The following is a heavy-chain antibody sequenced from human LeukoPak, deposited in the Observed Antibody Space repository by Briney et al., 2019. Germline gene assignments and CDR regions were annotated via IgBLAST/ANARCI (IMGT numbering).Heavy chain of an antibody. J-gene: IGHJ2*01. V-gene: IGHV3-53*01. Sequence: PGGSLRLSCTASGFTFSSYRMNWVRQAPGKGLEWVSLIDGGGNTYSADSVKGRFTTSRDNSKNTLYLQMNSLRAEDTAVYYCARGNDDWFFDLWGRGTLVTVSS. CDR1: GFTFSSYR. CDR2: IDGGGNT. CDR3: ARGNDDWFFDL. D-gene: IGHD1-1*01.